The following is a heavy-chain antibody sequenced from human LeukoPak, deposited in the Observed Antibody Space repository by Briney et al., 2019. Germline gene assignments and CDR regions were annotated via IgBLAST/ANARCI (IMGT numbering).Heavy chain of an antibody. CDR3: ARDAQLVLRAFDI. CDR2: IYTSGST. CDR1: GGSISSGSYY. Sequence: SETLSLTCTVSGGSISSGSYYWSWIRQPAGKGLEWIGRIYTSGSTNYNPSLKSRVTISVDTSRNQFSLKLSSVTAADTAVYYCARDAQLVLRAFDIWGQGTMVTVSS. V-gene: IGHV4-61*02. D-gene: IGHD6-6*01. J-gene: IGHJ3*02.